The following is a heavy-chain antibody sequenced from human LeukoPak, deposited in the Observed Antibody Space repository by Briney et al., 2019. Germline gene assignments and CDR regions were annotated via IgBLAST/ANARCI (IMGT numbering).Heavy chain of an antibody. D-gene: IGHD3-3*01. CDR2: ISGSGGST. V-gene: IGHV3-23*01. J-gene: IGHJ5*02. CDR3: ARRYDFWSGYYPTNWFDP. Sequence: GGSLRLSCAASGFTFSSYAMGWVRQAPGKGLEWVSAISGSGGSTYYADSEKGRFTISRDNSKNTLYLQMNSLRAEDTAVYYCARRYDFWSGYYPTNWFDPWGQGTLVTVSS. CDR1: GFTFSSYA.